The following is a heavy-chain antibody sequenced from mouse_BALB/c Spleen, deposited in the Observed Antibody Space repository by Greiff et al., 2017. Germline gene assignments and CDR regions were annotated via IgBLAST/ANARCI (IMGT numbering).Heavy chain of an antibody. V-gene: IGHV1-54*01. CDR2: INPGGGGT. CDR1: GYAFTNYL. J-gene: IGHJ2*01. Sequence: QVQLQQSGAELVRPGTSVKVSCKASGYAFTNYLIEWVKQRPGQGLEWIGWINPGGGGTNYTEKFKGKATLTADKSSSTAYLQLSSLTSDDSAVYFCARLNYYGSNPFDYWGQGTTLTVSS. D-gene: IGHD1-1*01. CDR3: ARLNYYGSNPFDY.